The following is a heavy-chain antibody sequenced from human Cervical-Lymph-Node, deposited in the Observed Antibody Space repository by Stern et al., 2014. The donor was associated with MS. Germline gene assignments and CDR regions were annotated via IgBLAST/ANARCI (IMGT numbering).Heavy chain of an antibody. V-gene: IGHV1-18*01. J-gene: IGHJ4*02. CDR2: ISPHNGNP. CDR1: GYNFTNYG. D-gene: IGHD6-6*01. Sequence: VQLVESGVEVKKPGASVKVSCTASGYNFTNYGITWVRQAPGQGLEWMGRISPHNGNPTYAQKFQGRVTMTTDTATNTAYLELRSLTQDDTAVFYCAREAAARSFDFWGQGTLVTVSS. CDR3: AREAAARSFDF.